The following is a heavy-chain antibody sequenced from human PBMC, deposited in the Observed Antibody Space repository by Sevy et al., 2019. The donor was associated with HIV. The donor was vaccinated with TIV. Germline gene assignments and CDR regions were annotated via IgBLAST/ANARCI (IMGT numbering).Heavy chain of an antibody. CDR3: ARALYDFWSGYYQPTFDY. D-gene: IGHD3-3*01. J-gene: IGHJ4*02. CDR1: GGSISSGGYS. V-gene: IGHV4-30-2*01. CDR2: IYHSGST. Sequence: SETLSLTCAVSGGSISSGGYSWSWIRQPPGKGLEWIGYIYHSGSTYYNPSLKSRVTISVDRSKNQFSLKLSAVTAADRAVYCCARALYDFWSGYYQPTFDYWGQGTLVTVSS.